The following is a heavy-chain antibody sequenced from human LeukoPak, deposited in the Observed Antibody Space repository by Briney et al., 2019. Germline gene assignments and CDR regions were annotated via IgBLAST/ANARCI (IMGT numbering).Heavy chain of an antibody. CDR2: ISSSGSTI. Sequence: PGGSLRLSCAASGFTFSDYYMSWIRQAPGKGLEWVSYISSSGSTIYYADSVKGRFTISRDNAKNSLYLQMNSLRAEDTAVYYCAREFRHNRNEKNWFDPWGQGTLVTVSS. CDR1: GFTFSDYY. CDR3: AREFRHNRNEKNWFDP. J-gene: IGHJ5*02. V-gene: IGHV3-11*01. D-gene: IGHD1-1*01.